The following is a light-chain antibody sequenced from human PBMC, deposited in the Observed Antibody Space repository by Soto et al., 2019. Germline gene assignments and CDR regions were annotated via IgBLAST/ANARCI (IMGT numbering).Light chain of an antibody. CDR2: EVS. J-gene: IGLJ1*01. V-gene: IGLV2-8*01. CDR3: SSYAGSNLGV. Sequence: QSVLTQPPSASGSPGQSVTISCTGTSSDVGGYNYVSWYQQHPGKAPKLMIYEVSKRPSGVPDRFSGSKSGNTASLTVSGLQAEDEADYYCSSYAGSNLGVFGTGTRSPS. CDR1: SSDVGGYNY.